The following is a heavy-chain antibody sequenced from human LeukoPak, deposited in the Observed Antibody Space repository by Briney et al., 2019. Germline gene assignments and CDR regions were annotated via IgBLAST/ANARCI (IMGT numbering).Heavy chain of an antibody. V-gene: IGHV4-34*01. D-gene: IGHD3/OR15-3a*01. CDR3: ARAPYDFWTGWFDY. Sequence: AETLSLTCAVYGGSFSGYYWSWIRQPPGKGLEWIGEINHSGSTNYNPSLKSRVTISVDTSKNQFSLKLSSVTAADTAVYYCARAPYDFWTGWFDYWGQGTLVTVSS. CDR1: GGSFSGYY. J-gene: IGHJ4*02. CDR2: INHSGST.